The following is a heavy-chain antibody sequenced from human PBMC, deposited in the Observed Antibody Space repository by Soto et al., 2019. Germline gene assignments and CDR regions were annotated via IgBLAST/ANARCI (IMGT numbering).Heavy chain of an antibody. Sequence: GGSLRLSCAASGFTFSSYAMSWVRQTPGKGLEWVSTLSGSGGTTYYADSVKGQFTISRDNSKNTLYLQMNSLRAEDTAVYYCARDRVGYCISTSCYFLDYYYGMDVWGQGTTVTVSS. V-gene: IGHV3-23*01. D-gene: IGHD2-2*01. CDR1: GFTFSSYA. CDR2: LSGSGGTT. J-gene: IGHJ6*02. CDR3: ARDRVGYCISTSCYFLDYYYGMDV.